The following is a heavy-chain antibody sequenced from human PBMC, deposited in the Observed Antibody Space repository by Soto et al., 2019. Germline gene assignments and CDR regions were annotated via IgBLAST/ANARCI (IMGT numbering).Heavy chain of an antibody. CDR1: SGSISSSSYY. J-gene: IGHJ5*02. Sequence: PSETLSLTCTVSSGSISSSSYYWGWIRQPPGKGLEWIGSIYYSGSTYYNPSLKSRVTISVDTSKNQFSLKLSSVTAADTAVYYCARQHSSSWSKVNWFDPWGQGTLVTVSS. CDR3: ARQHSSSWSKVNWFDP. CDR2: IYYSGST. D-gene: IGHD6-13*01. V-gene: IGHV4-39*01.